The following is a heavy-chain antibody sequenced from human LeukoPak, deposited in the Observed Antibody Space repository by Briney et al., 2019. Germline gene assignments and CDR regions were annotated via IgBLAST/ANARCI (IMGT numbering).Heavy chain of an antibody. D-gene: IGHD1-26*01. CDR3: ARGGSYYSYFDY. J-gene: IGHJ4*02. CDR1: GGSISSHY. V-gene: IGHV4-59*11. Sequence: SETLSLTCTASGGSISSHYWSWIRQPPGKGLEWIGYIYYSGSTNYNPSLKSRVTISVDTSKNQFSLKLSSVTAADTAVYYCARGGSYYSYFDYWGQGTLVTVSS. CDR2: IYYSGST.